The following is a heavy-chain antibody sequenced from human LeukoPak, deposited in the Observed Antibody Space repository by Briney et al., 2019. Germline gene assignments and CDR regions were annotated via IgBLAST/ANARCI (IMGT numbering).Heavy chain of an antibody. CDR3: ARGPEGGMDV. CDR1: GGTFSSYA. V-gene: IGHV1-69*05. Sequence: SVKVSCKASGGTFSSYAISWVRQAPGQGLEWMGGIIPIFGTANYAQKFQGRVTITTDESTSTSYMELSSLRSEDTAVYYCARGPEGGMDVWGKGTTVTVSS. D-gene: IGHD1-26*01. J-gene: IGHJ6*03. CDR2: IIPIFGTA.